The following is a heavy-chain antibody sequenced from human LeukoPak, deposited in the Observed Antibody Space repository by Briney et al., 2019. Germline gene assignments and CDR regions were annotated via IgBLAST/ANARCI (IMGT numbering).Heavy chain of an antibody. D-gene: IGHD5-12*01. CDR3: AKDMNSGHGGPGA. J-gene: IGHJ5*02. Sequence: GGSLRLSCAASGFTFDDYAMHWVRQAPGRGLEWVSGISWNSGTIGYADSVKGRFTISRDNAKNSLYLQMNSLRAEDTALYYCAKDMNSGHGGPGAWGQGTLVTV. CDR1: GFTFDDYA. CDR2: ISWNSGTI. V-gene: IGHV3-9*01.